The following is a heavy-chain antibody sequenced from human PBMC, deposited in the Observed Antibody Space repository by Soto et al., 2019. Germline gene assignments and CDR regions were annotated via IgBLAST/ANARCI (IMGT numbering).Heavy chain of an antibody. CDR2: IWYDGGNK. CDR3: ARGLVGFFHIDY. CDR1: GFIFSSYG. Sequence: PCGSLRLSCAASGFIFSSYGMHWARQAPGKGLEWVAVIWYDGGNKYYADSVMGRFTISRDNSKNTLYLQMNSLRAEDTAVYYCARGLVGFFHIDYWGQGTLVTVSS. D-gene: IGHD2-8*02. V-gene: IGHV3-33*01. J-gene: IGHJ4*02.